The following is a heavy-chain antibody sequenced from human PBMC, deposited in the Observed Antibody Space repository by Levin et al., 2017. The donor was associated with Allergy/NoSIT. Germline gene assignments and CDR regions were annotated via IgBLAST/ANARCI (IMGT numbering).Heavy chain of an antibody. D-gene: IGHD3-10*01. V-gene: IGHV4-59*01. Sequence: GSLRLSCTVSGGSISSYYWSWIRQPPGKGLEWIGYIYYSGSTNYNPSLKSRVTISVDTSKNQFSLKLSSVTAADTAVYYCARVSYYYGSADYYYDYYMDVWGEGTTVTVSS. CDR1: GGSISSYY. CDR2: IYYSGST. CDR3: ARVSYYYGSADYYYDYYMDV. J-gene: IGHJ6*03.